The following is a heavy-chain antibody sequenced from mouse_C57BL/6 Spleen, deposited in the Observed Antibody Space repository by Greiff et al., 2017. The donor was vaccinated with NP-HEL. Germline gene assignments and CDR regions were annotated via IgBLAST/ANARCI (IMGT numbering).Heavy chain of an antibody. V-gene: IGHV1-62-2*01. J-gene: IGHJ1*03. CDR1: GYTFTEYT. CDR3: ARHEDGYDYDRYFDV. CDR2: FYPGSGSI. Sequence: QVQLKESGAELVKPGASVKLSCKASGYTFTEYTIHWVKQRSGQGLEWIGWFYPGSGSIKYNEKFKDKATLTADKSSSTVYMELSRLTSEGSAVYFCARHEDGYDYDRYFDVWGTGTTVTVSS. D-gene: IGHD2-4*01.